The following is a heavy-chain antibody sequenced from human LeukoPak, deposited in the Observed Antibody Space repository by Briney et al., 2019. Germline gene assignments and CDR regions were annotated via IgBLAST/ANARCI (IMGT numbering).Heavy chain of an antibody. D-gene: IGHD2-8*01. V-gene: IGHV1-46*01. CDR3: ARDLHPIGYCTNGVCPWYFDY. Sequence: ASVKVSCKASGYTFTSYYMHWVRQAPGQGLEWMGIINPSGCSTSYAQKFQGRVTMTRDTSTSTVYMELSSLRSEDTAVYYCARDLHPIGYCTNGVCPWYFDYWGQGTLVTVSS. CDR1: GYTFTSYY. CDR2: INPSGCST. J-gene: IGHJ4*02.